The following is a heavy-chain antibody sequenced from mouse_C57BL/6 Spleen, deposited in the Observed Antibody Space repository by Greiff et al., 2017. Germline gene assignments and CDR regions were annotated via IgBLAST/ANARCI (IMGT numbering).Heavy chain of an antibody. CDR3: ARGKGIYDGYYEGDY. V-gene: IGHV1-50*01. D-gene: IGHD2-3*01. CDR1: GYTFTSYW. J-gene: IGHJ2*01. Sequence: VQLQQPGAELVKPGASVKLSCKASGYTFTSYWMQWVKQRPGQGLEWIGEIDPSDSYTNYNQKFKGKATLTVDTSSSTAYMQLSSLTSEDSAVYYWARGKGIYDGYYEGDYWGKGTTLTVSS. CDR2: IDPSDSYT.